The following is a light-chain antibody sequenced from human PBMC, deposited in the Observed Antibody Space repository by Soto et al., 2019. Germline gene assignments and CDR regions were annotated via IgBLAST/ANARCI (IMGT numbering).Light chain of an antibody. J-gene: IGKJ5*01. CDR1: QSISNW. CDR2: GAS. V-gene: IGKV3-11*01. CDR3: HQRSSWPPDT. Sequence: TQSPSTLPASVGARVPITCRASQSISNWLAWYQQNPGQAPRLLIYGASTRATGVPARFSGSGSGTDFTLTISSLEPEDFAVYYCHQRSSWPPDTFGQGTRLEIK.